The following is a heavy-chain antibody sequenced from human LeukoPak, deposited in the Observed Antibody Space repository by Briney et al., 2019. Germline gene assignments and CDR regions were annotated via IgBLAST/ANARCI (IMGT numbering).Heavy chain of an antibody. CDR1: GFTFSSYA. D-gene: IGHD3-22*01. V-gene: IGHV3-23*01. CDR3: ARCRGYYYDSSGLSSGYFDY. Sequence: GGSLGLSCAASGFTFSSYAMSWVHPAPGKGLEWVSAISGCGGSTYFVDSEKGRFTISRDNCKNTLYLQMNRLRAEDTVVYYCARCRGYYYDSSGLSSGYFDYWGQGTLVTVSS. CDR2: ISGCGGST. J-gene: IGHJ4*02.